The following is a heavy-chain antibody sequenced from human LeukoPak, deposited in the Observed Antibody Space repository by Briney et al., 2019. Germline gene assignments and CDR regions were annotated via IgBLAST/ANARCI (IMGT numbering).Heavy chain of an antibody. D-gene: IGHD6-19*01. J-gene: IGHJ4*02. CDR1: GYTLTELS. CDR3: ARDYSSGWPNFDY. Sequence: ASVKVSCKVSGYTLTELSMHWVRQAPGKGLEWMGGFDPEDGETIYAQKFQGRVTMTEDTSTSTAYMELRSLRSDDTAVYYCARDYSSGWPNFDYWGQGTLVTVSS. V-gene: IGHV1-24*01. CDR2: FDPEDGET.